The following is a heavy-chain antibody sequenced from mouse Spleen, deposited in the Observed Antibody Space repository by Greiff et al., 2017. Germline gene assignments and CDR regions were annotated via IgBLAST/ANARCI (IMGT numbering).Heavy chain of an antibody. D-gene: IGHD1-1*01. CDR1: GYTFTDYE. CDR2: IDPETGGT. CDR3: TRKTTGAMDY. Sequence: QVQLQQSGAELVRPGASVTLSCKASGYTFTDYEMHWVKQTPVHGLEWIGAIDPETGGTAYNQKFKGKATLTADKSSSTAYMELRSLTSEDSAVYYCTRKTTGAMDYWGQGTSVTVSS. J-gene: IGHJ4*01. V-gene: IGHV1-15*01.